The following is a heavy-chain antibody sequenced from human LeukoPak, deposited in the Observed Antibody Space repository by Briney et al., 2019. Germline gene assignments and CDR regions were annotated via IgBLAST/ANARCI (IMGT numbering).Heavy chain of an antibody. J-gene: IGHJ5*02. Sequence: SETLSLTCTVSGGSISSSSYYWGWIRQPPGKGLEWIGSIYYSGSTYYNPSLKSRVTISVDTSKNQFSLKLSSVTAADTAVYYCARDPEIRSWQGGWFDPWGQGTLVTVSS. D-gene: IGHD6-13*01. V-gene: IGHV4-39*07. CDR3: ARDPEIRSWQGGWFDP. CDR1: GGSISSSSYY. CDR2: IYYSGST.